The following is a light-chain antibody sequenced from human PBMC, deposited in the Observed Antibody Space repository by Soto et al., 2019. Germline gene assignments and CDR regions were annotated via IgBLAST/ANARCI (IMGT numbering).Light chain of an antibody. CDR2: EVS. J-gene: IGLJ2*01. CDR3: SSYTSTITVL. CDR1: SSDVGASKY. Sequence: QSALTQPASVSGSPGQSITISCTGTSSDVGASKYVSWYQQHPGKAPKLMIYEVSNRPSGVSSRFSGSKSGNTASLTISGLQAEDEADYYCSSYTSTITVLFGGGTQLTVL. V-gene: IGLV2-14*01.